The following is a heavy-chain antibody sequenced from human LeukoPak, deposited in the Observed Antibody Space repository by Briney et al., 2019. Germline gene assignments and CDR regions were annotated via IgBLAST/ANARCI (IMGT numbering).Heavy chain of an antibody. CDR1: GFTFRNYA. D-gene: IGHD6-13*01. CDR3: ARDRIAAGTYYYYGMDV. Sequence: GGSLRLSCAASGFTFRNYAMSWVRQAPGKGLEWVSGISGSGVGTYYADSVKGRFTISRDNSKNTLYLQMNSLRAEDTAVYYCARDRIAAGTYYYYGMDVWGQGTTVTVSS. CDR2: ISGSGVGT. V-gene: IGHV3-23*01. J-gene: IGHJ6*02.